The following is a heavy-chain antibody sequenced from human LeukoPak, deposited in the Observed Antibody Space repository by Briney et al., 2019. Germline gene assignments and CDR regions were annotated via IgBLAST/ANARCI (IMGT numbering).Heavy chain of an antibody. D-gene: IGHD1-20*01. J-gene: IGHJ4*02. V-gene: IGHV1-69*06. CDR1: GGTFSSYA. CDR3: ARRSITGTTPLDY. Sequence: SVKVSCKASGGTFSSYAISWVRQAPGQGLEWMGGIIPIFGTANCAQKFQGRVTITADKSTSTAYMELSSLRSEDTAVYYCARRSITGTTPLDYWGQGTLVTVSS. CDR2: IIPIFGTA.